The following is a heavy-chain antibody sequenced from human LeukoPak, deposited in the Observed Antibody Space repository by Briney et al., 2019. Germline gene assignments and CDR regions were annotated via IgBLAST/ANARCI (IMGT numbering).Heavy chain of an antibody. CDR3: ARDSPNYDFWSGYDAFDI. J-gene: IGHJ3*02. CDR1: GFTFSSYG. CDR2: IWYDGSNK. Sequence: GGSLRLSCAASGFTFSSYGMHWVRQAPGKGLEWVAVIWYDGSNKYYADSVKGQFTISRDNSKNTLYLQMNSLRAEDTAVYYCARDSPNYDFWSGYDAFDIWGQGTMVTVSS. D-gene: IGHD3-3*01. V-gene: IGHV3-33*01.